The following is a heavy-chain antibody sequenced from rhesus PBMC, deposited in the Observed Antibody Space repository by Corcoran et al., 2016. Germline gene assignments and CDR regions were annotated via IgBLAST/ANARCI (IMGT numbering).Heavy chain of an antibody. D-gene: IGHD3-3*01. Sequence: QVQLQESGPGLVKPSETLSLTCAVSGYSISGYYWSWIRQAQGKGLEWIGYVTYSGSTSYNPSLKSRVTISRATSKNQFSLKLSSVTAADTAVYYCARVGLWTGSYYFDYWGQGVLVTVSS. CDR1: GYSISGYY. CDR3: ARVGLWTGSYYFDY. CDR2: VTYSGST. V-gene: IGHV4-122*02. J-gene: IGHJ4*01.